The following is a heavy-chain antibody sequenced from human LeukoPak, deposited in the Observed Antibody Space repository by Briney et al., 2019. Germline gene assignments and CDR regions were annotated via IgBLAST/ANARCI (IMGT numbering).Heavy chain of an antibody. CDR1: GYTFTKYY. Sequence: GASVKVSCKASGYTFTKYYIHWVRQAPGQGLEWMGMINPSGGATTYAQRFQGRVTMTGDLSTTTVYMDLRSLRSEDTAVYFCAGEQRGVLSGTLGGLFASYYTYYYMDVWGRGTTVTVSS. CDR3: AGEQRGVLSGTLGGLFASYYTYYYMDV. J-gene: IGHJ6*03. D-gene: IGHD3-16*01. CDR2: INPSGGAT. V-gene: IGHV1-46*01.